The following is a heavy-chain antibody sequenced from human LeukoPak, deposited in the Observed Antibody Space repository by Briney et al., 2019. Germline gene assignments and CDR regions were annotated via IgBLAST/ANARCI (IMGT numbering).Heavy chain of an antibody. CDR2: IYYSGSP. CDR1: GGSISSVGYY. CDR3: ARGSHSNSGSYPHPFDY. V-gene: IGHV4-31*03. J-gene: IGHJ4*02. D-gene: IGHD3-10*01. Sequence: PSQTLSLTCTLSGGSISSVGYYSGWIRQHPGKGLEWIGYIYYSGSPYYIPSLKSRVTISLDTSKNQLSLKLTSVTAADTAIYYCARGSHSNSGSYPHPFDYWGQGTLVTVSS.